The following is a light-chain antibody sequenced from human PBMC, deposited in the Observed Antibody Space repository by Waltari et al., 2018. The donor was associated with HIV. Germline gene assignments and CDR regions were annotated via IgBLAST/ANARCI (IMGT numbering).Light chain of an antibody. CDR3: ASFTGDDTLL. J-gene: IGLJ3*02. V-gene: IGLV2-14*03. CDR2: DVD. Sequence: SAVTQPASVSGLPGQSITISCTGGDRAFGLSNFVSWCQQHPGRVPRLILYDVDSRAPGISDRFSGSRSGPTASLNISRLRAEDEADYYCASFTGDDTLLFGGGTKVTVL. CDR1: DRAFGLSNF.